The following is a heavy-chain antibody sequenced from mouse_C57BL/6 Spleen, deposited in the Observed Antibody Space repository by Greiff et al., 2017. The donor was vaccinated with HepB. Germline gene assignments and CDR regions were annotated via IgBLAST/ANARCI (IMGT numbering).Heavy chain of an antibody. CDR1: GFTFSDYY. V-gene: IGHV5-16*01. J-gene: IGHJ4*01. CDR3: ARSHYCGRYYAMDY. CDR2: INYDGSST. D-gene: IGHD1-1*01. Sequence: EVMLVESEGGLVQPGSSMKLSCTASGFTFSDYYMAWVRQVPEKGLEWVANINYDGSSTYYLDSLKSRFIISRDNAKNILYLQMSSLKSEDTATYYCARSHYCGRYYAMDYWGQGTSVTVSS.